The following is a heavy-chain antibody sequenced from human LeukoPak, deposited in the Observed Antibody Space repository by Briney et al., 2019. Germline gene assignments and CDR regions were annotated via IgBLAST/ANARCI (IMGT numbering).Heavy chain of an antibody. CDR2: IYTSGSD. CDR3: ARDRDCTNGICYYQFDY. CDR1: GGSISSYY. D-gene: IGHD2-8*01. V-gene: IGHV4-4*07. J-gene: IGHJ4*02. Sequence: SETLSLTCTVSGGSISSYYWNWIRQPAGKGLEWIGRIYTSGSDNYNPSLKSRVTMSVDTSKNQFSLKLSSVTAADTAVCYCARDRDCTNGICYYQFDYWGQGTLVTVSS.